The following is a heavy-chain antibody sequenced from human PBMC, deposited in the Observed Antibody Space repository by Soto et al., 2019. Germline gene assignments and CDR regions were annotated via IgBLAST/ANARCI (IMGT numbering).Heavy chain of an antibody. D-gene: IGHD3-10*01. J-gene: IGHJ4*02. CDR2: IIPLLDVT. Sequence: QVQLVQSGAEVKKPGSSVKVSCKASGGTFSTYTINWVRQAPGQGFEWMGRIIPLLDVTNNAQRFQGRVTITADISTSTVYMELTSLTSQDTAVYYCARDSGTVGYDDSWGQGTLVTVSS. CDR1: GGTFSTYT. CDR3: ARDSGTVGYDDS. V-gene: IGHV1-69*08.